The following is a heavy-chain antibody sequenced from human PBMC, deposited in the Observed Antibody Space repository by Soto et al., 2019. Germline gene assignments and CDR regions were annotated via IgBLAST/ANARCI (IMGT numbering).Heavy chain of an antibody. Sequence: ASVKVSCKASGYTFTSYGISWVRQAPGQGLEWMGWISAYNGNTNYAQKLQGRVTMTTDTSTSTAYMELRSLRSDDTAVYYCARGLQAPKRLGAFDIWGQGTMVTVSS. D-gene: IGHD4-4*01. CDR3: ARGLQAPKRLGAFDI. V-gene: IGHV1-18*01. J-gene: IGHJ3*02. CDR1: GYTFTSYG. CDR2: ISAYNGNT.